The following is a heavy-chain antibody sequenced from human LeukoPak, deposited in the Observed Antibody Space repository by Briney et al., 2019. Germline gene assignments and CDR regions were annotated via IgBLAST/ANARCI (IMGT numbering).Heavy chain of an antibody. V-gene: IGHV1-46*01. CDR3: ASRGSSGYDILTGYYGLAFDI. CDR2: INPSGGST. Sequence: ASVKVSCKASGYTFTSYYMHWVRQAPGQGLEWMGIINPSGGSTSYAQKFQGRVTMTRDTSISTAYMELSRLRSDDTAVYYCASRGSSGYDILTGYYGLAFDIWGQGTMVTVSS. D-gene: IGHD3-9*01. CDR1: GYTFTSYY. J-gene: IGHJ3*02.